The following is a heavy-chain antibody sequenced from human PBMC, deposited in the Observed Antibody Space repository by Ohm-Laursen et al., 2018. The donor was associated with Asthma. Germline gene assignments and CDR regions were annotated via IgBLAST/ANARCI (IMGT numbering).Heavy chain of an antibody. CDR2: ISYDGSNK. Sequence: SLRLSCAASGFTFSSYAMHWVRQAPGKGLEWVAVISYDGSNKYYADSVKGRFTISRDNSKNTLYLQMNSLRAEDTAVYYCARGGGPARYYYYGMDVWGQGTTVTVSS. J-gene: IGHJ6*02. V-gene: IGHV3-30-3*01. D-gene: IGHD3-16*01. CDR3: ARGGGPARYYYYGMDV. CDR1: GFTFSSYA.